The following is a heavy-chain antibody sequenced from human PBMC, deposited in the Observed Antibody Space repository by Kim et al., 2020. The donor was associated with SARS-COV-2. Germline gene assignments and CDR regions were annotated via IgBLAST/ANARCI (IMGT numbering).Heavy chain of an antibody. D-gene: IGHD6-6*01. V-gene: IGHV6-1*01. J-gene: IGHJ4*02. Sequence: YNDYAVSVKSRITINPDTSKNQFSLQLNSVTPEDTALYYCARDSVRHFDYWGQGTLVTVSS. CDR2: YN. CDR3: ARDSVRHFDY.